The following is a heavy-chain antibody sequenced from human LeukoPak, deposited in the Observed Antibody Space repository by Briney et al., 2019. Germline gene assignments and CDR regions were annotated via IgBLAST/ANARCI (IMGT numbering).Heavy chain of an antibody. Sequence: QPGGSLRLSCAASEFTFSAYAMHWIRQAPGRGLEWVAFVRYGGSIKYYADSVKGRFTISRDNSKNTLYLQMNSLRAEDTAVYYCTKDLGTEYNIFDYLGEGTLVTVSS. D-gene: IGHD3-9*01. V-gene: IGHV3-30*02. J-gene: IGHJ4*02. CDR1: EFTFSAYA. CDR3: TKDLGTEYNIFDY. CDR2: VRYGGSIK.